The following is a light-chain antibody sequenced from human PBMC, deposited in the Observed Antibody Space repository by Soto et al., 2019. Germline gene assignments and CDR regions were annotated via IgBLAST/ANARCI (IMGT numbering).Light chain of an antibody. CDR1: QSVSSN. Sequence: EVVITQSPATLSVSPGGRATPPCRASQSVSSNLAWYRQKPGQAPRLLIYGASTRAAGIPARFSGSGSGTDFTLTITSLQSEDFGVYYCHQHNNWWTFGQGTKVDIK. J-gene: IGKJ1*01. CDR2: GAS. V-gene: IGKV3-15*01. CDR3: HQHNNWWT.